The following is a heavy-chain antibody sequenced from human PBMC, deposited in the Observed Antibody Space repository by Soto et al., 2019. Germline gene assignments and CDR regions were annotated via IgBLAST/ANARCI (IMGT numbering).Heavy chain of an antibody. Sequence: QVQLVQSGAEVKKPGASVKVSCKASGYTFTSYDINWVRQATGQGLEWMGWMNPNSGNTGYAQKFQGRVTMTRNTSISTAYMELSSLRSEDTAVYYCARAGDYYDSSGYYSGWFDPWGQGTLVTVSS. J-gene: IGHJ5*02. CDR3: ARAGDYYDSSGYYSGWFDP. D-gene: IGHD3-22*01. V-gene: IGHV1-8*01. CDR2: MNPNSGNT. CDR1: GYTFTSYD.